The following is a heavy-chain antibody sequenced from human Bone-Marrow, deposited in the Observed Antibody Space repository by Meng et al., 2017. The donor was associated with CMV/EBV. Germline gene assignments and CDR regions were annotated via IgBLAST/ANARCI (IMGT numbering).Heavy chain of an antibody. CDR1: GGSFSGYY. Sequence: SEPLSLTCAVYGGSFSGYYWSWIRQPPGKGLEWIGEINHSGSTNYNPSLKSRVTISVDTPKNQFSLKLSSVTAADTAVYYCARGYSNYRYYYGMDVWGQGTTVTVSS. CDR3: ARGYSNYRYYYGMDV. V-gene: IGHV4-34*01. CDR2: INHSGST. J-gene: IGHJ6*02. D-gene: IGHD4-11*01.